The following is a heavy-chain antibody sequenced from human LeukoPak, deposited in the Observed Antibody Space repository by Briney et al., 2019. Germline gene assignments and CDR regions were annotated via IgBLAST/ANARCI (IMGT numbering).Heavy chain of an antibody. Sequence: GGSLRLSCAASGFTFTKYAMNWVRQAPGKGLEWVSGISGSGNSTYYADSVRGRFTMSRDNSRNTLFLQMNSLRDEDTAVYYCAREGYSSSWPFDYWGQGTLVTVSS. D-gene: IGHD6-13*01. CDR2: ISGSGNST. CDR3: AREGYSSSWPFDY. J-gene: IGHJ4*02. V-gene: IGHV3-23*01. CDR1: GFTFTKYA.